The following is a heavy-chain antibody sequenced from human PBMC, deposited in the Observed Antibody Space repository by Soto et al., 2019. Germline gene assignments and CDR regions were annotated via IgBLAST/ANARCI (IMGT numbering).Heavy chain of an antibody. Sequence: QVQLQESGPGLVKPSETLSLTCTVSGGSISSSYWSWIRQPPGKGLEWIGNIYHSGRTDYNPSPMPRVTISLDTSKNQYSLKLSSGTAADTAVYYCARASSSWWFDYWGQGTLVTVSS. CDR1: GGSISSSY. D-gene: IGHD6-13*01. CDR3: ARASSSWWFDY. V-gene: IGHV4-4*08. J-gene: IGHJ4*02. CDR2: IYHSGRT.